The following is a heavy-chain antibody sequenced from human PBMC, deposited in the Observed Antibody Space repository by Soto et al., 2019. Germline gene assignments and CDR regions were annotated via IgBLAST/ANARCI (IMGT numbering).Heavy chain of an antibody. CDR1: GYTFTGYY. V-gene: IGHV1-2*04. J-gene: IGHJ6*02. CDR3: ASSRARYFDWLLPDYYYGMDV. CDR2: INPNSGGT. D-gene: IGHD3-9*01. Sequence: KVSCKASGYTFTGYYMHWVRQAPGQGLEWMGWINPNSGGTNYAQKFQGWVTMTRDTSISTAYMELSRLRSDDTAVYYCASSRARYFDWLLPDYYYGMDVWGQGTTVTVSS.